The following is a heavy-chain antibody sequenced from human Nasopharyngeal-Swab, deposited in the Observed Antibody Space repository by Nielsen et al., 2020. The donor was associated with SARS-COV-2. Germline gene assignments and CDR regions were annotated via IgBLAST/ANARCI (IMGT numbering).Heavy chain of an antibody. CDR3: ARGHPTIAVAGTNYYYGMDV. CDR1: GGSISSYY. Sequence: GSLRLSCTVSGGSISSYYWSWIRQPPGKGLEWIGYIYYSRSTNYNPSLKSRVTISVDTSKNQFSLKLSSVTAADTAVYYCARGHPTIAVAGTNYYYGMDVWGQGTTVTVSS. D-gene: IGHD6-19*01. V-gene: IGHV4-59*01. J-gene: IGHJ6*02. CDR2: IYYSRST.